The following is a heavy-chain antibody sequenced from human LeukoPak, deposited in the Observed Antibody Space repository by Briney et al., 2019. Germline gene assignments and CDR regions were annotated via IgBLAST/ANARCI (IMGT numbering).Heavy chain of an antibody. V-gene: IGHV1-46*01. CDR2: INPSGGST. Sequence: GSVSVSCTASGYTFTSYYMHWGRQAPGQGLEGRGVINPSGGSTSYAQKFQGRVTITRDTSTSTVYMELRSLRSEDTAVYYCARDMGRDGYNPAGSWGQGTLVTVSS. CDR3: ARDMGRDGYNPAGS. D-gene: IGHD5-24*01. CDR1: GYTFTSYY. J-gene: IGHJ5*02.